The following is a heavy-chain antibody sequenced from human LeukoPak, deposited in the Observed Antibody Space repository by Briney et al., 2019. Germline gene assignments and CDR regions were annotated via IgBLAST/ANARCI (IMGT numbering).Heavy chain of an antibody. CDR3: PRGSDGYDFTFDY. Sequence: ASVKVSCKASGYTFTGYYMHWVRQAPGQGLEWMGWINPNSGGTNYAQKFQGRVTMTRDTSISTAYMELSRLRSDDTAVYYCPRGSDGYDFTFDYWGQGTLVTVSS. V-gene: IGHV1-2*02. CDR2: INPNSGGT. CDR1: GYTFTGYY. J-gene: IGHJ4*02. D-gene: IGHD5-12*01.